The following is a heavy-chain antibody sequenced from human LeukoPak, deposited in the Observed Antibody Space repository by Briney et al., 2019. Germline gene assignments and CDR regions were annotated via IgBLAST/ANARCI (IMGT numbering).Heavy chain of an antibody. CDR2: ISSTSSTI. Sequence: GGSLRLSCAASGFTFSSFSMNWVRQAPGKGLEWVSYISSTSSTIYYANSVKGRFTISRDNAKNSLYLQMNSLRADDTAVYYCARLDASGLDYWGQGTLVTVSS. J-gene: IGHJ4*02. V-gene: IGHV3-48*04. D-gene: IGHD6-19*01. CDR3: ARLDASGLDY. CDR1: GFTFSSFS.